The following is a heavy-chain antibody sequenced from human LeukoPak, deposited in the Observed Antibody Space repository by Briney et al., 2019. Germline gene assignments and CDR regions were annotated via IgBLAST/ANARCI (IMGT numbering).Heavy chain of an antibody. D-gene: IGHD3-22*01. CDR2: ISAYNGNT. V-gene: IGHV1-18*01. J-gene: IGHJ3*01. Sequence: ASVRVSFTASGYTFSSYGISWVRQAPGQGLEWMGWISAYNGNTNYAQKVQGRVTMTTDTSTSTAYMELRSLRSDDTAVYYCARDPPDSYYDSSRLDAFDVWGQGTMVTVSS. CDR1: GYTFSSYG. CDR3: ARDPPDSYYDSSRLDAFDV.